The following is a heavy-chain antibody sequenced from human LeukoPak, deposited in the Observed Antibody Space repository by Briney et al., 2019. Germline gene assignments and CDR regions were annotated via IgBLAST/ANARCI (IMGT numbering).Heavy chain of an antibody. D-gene: IGHD3-22*01. CDR1: GDTGTFSSFA. J-gene: IGHJ5*02. CDR3: ARDHRHYYDSSGYPPNPRTRPGFDP. Sequence: GASVKVSCKASGDTGTFSSFAINWLRQAPGQGLEWMGGIFPIFATANYAQKFQGRVTITADESTSTAYMELSSLRSEDTAVYYCARDHRHYYDSSGYPPNPRTRPGFDPWGQGTLVTVSS. V-gene: IGHV1-69*13. CDR2: IFPIFATA.